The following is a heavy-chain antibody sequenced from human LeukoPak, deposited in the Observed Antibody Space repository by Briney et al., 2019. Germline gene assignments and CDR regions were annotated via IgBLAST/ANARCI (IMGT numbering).Heavy chain of an antibody. V-gene: IGHV4-59*01. Sequence: SETLSLTCTVSGGSIGSYYWSWIRQPPGKGLEGIGYIYDSGSTNYNPSLKSRVTISVDTSKNQFSLKLSSVTAADTAVYYCARADGILTGYYNLDYWGQGTLVTVSS. D-gene: IGHD3-9*01. CDR1: GGSIGSYY. CDR2: IYDSGST. J-gene: IGHJ4*02. CDR3: ARADGILTGYYNLDY.